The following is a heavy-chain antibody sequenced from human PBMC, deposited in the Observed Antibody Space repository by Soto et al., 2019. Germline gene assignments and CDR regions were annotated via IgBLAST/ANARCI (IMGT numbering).Heavy chain of an antibody. CDR3: ARRGSGSDYDY. Sequence: EVQLLESGGGLVQPGGSLRLSCAASGFTFSSYAMRWVRQAPGKGLEWVSAISGSGDSTYYADSVKGRFTTSRDNSKNTLYLQMNSLRAEDTAVYYRARRGSGSDYDYWGQGTLVTVSS. CDR1: GFTFSSYA. D-gene: IGHD1-26*01. J-gene: IGHJ4*02. V-gene: IGHV3-23*01. CDR2: ISGSGDST.